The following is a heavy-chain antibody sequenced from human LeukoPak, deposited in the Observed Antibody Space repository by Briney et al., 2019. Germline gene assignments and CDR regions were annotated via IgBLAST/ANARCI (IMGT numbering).Heavy chain of an antibody. Sequence: SETLSLTCTVSGGSISSSSYYWGWIRQPPGKGLEWIGSIHYSGSTYYNPSLKSRVTISVDTSKNQFSLKLSSVTAADTAVYYCARDPRCSSTSCYPYWGQGTLVTVSS. D-gene: IGHD2-2*01. J-gene: IGHJ4*02. CDR2: IHYSGST. CDR1: GGSISSSSYY. V-gene: IGHV4-39*07. CDR3: ARDPRCSSTSCYPY.